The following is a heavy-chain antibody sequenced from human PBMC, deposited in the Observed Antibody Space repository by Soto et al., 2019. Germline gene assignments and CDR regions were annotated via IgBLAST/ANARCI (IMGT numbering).Heavy chain of an antibody. CDR3: ARVNNYYYYMDV. CDR2: IGTAGDT. V-gene: IGHV3-13*01. CDR1: GFTFSSYD. Sequence: HPGGSLRLSCAASGFTFSSYDMHWVRQATGKGLEWVSAIGTAGDTYYPGSVKGRFTISRENAKNSLYLQMNSLRAGDTAVYYCARVNNYYYYMDVWGKGTTVTVS. J-gene: IGHJ6*03.